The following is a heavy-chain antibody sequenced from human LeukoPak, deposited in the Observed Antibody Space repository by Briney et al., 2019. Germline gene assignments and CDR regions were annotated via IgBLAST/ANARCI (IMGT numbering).Heavy chain of an antibody. D-gene: IGHD2-2*01. CDR1: GYTFTGHY. Sequence: ASVKVSCKASGYTFTGHYMHWVRQAPGQGLEWMGWINPNSGGTNYAQKFQGRVTMTRDTSISTAYMELSRLRSDDTAVYYCARGGIVPAANDAFDIWGQGTMVTVSS. CDR3: ARGGIVPAANDAFDI. J-gene: IGHJ3*02. V-gene: IGHV1-2*02. CDR2: INPNSGGT.